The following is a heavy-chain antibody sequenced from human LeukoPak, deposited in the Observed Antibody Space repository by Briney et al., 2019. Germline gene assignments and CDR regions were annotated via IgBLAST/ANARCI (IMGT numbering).Heavy chain of an antibody. CDR3: ARRLADLSSGPPPPFDY. CDR2: IYYSGST. V-gene: IGHV4-59*08. J-gene: IGHJ4*02. D-gene: IGHD2-15*01. Sequence: PSETLSLTCTVSGGSISSYYWSWIRQPPGKGLEWIGYIYYSGSTNYNPSLKSRVTISVDTSKNQFSLKLSSVTAADAAVYYCARRLADLSSGPPPPFDYWGQGTLVTVSS. CDR1: GGSISSYY.